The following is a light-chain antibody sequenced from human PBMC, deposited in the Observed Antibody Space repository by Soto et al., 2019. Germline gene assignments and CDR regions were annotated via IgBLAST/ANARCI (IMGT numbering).Light chain of an antibody. CDR3: QTWGTGIHV. Sequence: QPVLTQSPSASASLGASVKLTCTLSSGHISYAIAGHQQQPEKGPRYLMKLKSDGSHSKGDGIPDRFSGSSSGAERYLTISSLQSEDEADYYCQTWGTGIHVFGGGTKLTVL. V-gene: IGLV4-69*01. CDR1: SGHISYA. CDR2: LKSDGSH. J-gene: IGLJ2*01.